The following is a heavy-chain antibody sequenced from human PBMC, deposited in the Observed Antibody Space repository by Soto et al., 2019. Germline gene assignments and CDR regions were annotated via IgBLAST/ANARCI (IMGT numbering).Heavy chain of an antibody. CDR1: EFTFSNYP. J-gene: IGHJ4*02. CDR3: AKEMIASTMADFFDS. V-gene: IGHV3-23*01. CDR2: ISATGGAT. D-gene: IGHD2-21*01. Sequence: EVQLLESGGGLVQPGGSLRLSCTASEFTFSNYPMTWVRQPPGKGLEWVSTISATGGATLYADSVRGRFTVSRDNSKNTLYLQMPTLRADDTAVYFCAKEMIASTMADFFDSWGPGTLVTVSS.